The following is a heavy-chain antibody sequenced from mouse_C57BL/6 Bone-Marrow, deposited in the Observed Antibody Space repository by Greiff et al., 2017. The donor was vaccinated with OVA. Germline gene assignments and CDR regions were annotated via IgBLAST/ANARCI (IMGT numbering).Heavy chain of an antibody. V-gene: IGHV5-16*01. Sequence: EVQLVESEGGSVQPGSSMKLSCTASGFTFSDYYMAWVRQVPEKGLEWVANINYDGSSTYYLDSLKSRFIISRDNAKNILYLQMSSLKSEDTATYYCAREGAYYGYDGGVFDYWGQGTTLTVSS. J-gene: IGHJ2*01. CDR2: INYDGSST. CDR1: GFTFSDYY. CDR3: AREGAYYGYDGGVFDY. D-gene: IGHD2-9*01.